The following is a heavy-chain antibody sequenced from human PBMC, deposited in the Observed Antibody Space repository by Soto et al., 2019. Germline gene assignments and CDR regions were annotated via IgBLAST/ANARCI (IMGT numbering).Heavy chain of an antibody. D-gene: IGHD3-3*01. CDR1: GYTFTSYY. V-gene: IGHV1-46*01. J-gene: IGHJ6*02. CDR3: ARVIRRITIFGVVIIPGRPYYYGMDV. CDR2: INPSGGST. Sequence: ASVKVSCKASGYTFTSYYMHWVRQAPGQGLEWMGIINPSGGSTSYAQKFQGRVTMTRDTSTSTVYMELSSLRSEDTAVYYCARVIRRITIFGVVIIPGRPYYYGMDVCGQGTTVTVSS.